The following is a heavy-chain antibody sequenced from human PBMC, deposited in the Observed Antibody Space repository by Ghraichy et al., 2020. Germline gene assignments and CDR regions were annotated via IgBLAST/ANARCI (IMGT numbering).Heavy chain of an antibody. D-gene: IGHD5-12*01. J-gene: IGHJ4*02. V-gene: IGHV3-23*01. CDR2: ISGSGIGT. CDR1: GFTFTNYA. Sequence: GESLNISCAASGFTFTNYAMSWVRQAPGKGLEWVSSISGSGIGTYYADSVKGRFTISRDNSKNTVSRQMNSLKAEDTAVYYCAKTRKNGYDSVNNWGQGTLVTVAS. CDR3: AKTRKNGYDSVNN.